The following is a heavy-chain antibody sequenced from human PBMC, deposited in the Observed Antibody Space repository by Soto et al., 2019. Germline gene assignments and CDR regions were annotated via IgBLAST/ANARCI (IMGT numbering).Heavy chain of an antibody. V-gene: IGHV3-30-3*01. J-gene: IGHJ6*02. Sequence: QVQLVESGGGVVQPGRSLRLSCAASGFTFSSYAMHWVRQAPGKGLEWVAVISYDGSNKYYADSVKGRFTISRDNSKNTLYLQMNSLRAEDRAVYYCARDETYYYGSGSDQGAYYYYGMDVWGQGTTVTVSS. CDR1: GFTFSSYA. D-gene: IGHD3-10*01. CDR2: ISYDGSNK. CDR3: ARDETYYYGSGSDQGAYYYYGMDV.